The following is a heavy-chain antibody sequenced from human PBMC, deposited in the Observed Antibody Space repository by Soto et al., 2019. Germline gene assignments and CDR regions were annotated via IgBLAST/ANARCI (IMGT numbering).Heavy chain of an antibody. D-gene: IGHD3-16*01. J-gene: IGHJ5*02. Sequence: EVQLVESGGGLVKPGGSLRLSCAASGFTFSTYSMNWVRQAPGKGLEWVSSISRSSSHMYYADSVKGRFTISRDNAKNSLYLQMTSLRAEDTAVYYCARDLHDYVSFRFDPWGQGTLVTVSS. V-gene: IGHV3-21*01. CDR3: ARDLHDYVSFRFDP. CDR2: ISRSSSHM. CDR1: GFTFSTYS.